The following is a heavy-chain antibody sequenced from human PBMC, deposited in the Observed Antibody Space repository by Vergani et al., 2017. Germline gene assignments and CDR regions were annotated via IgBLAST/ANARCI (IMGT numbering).Heavy chain of an antibody. V-gene: IGHV4-59*01. J-gene: IGHJ4*02. CDR1: GCSISSYY. Sequence: QVQLQESGPGLVKPSETLSLTCTVSGCSISSYYWSWIRQPPGKGLEWIGYIYYSGSTNYNPSHKSRVTISVDTNKNQFSLKLSSVTAADTAVYYYARVLRAGGDYYFDYWGQGTLVTVSS. CDR2: IYYSGST. CDR3: ARVLRAGGDYYFDY. D-gene: IGHD2-21*02.